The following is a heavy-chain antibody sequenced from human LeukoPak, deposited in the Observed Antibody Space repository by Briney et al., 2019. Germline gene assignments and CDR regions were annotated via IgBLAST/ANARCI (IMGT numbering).Heavy chain of an antibody. J-gene: IGHJ4*02. CDR3: PPLAYITD. Sequence: PGGSLRLSCTVSGFTFSRRWMHWVRQAPGKGLVWVAVIKNDGNSNYADSVKGRFIAARDDARNTVYLQMSSLRADDTAVYYCPPLAYITDWGQGTLVTVSS. D-gene: IGHD3-10*01. CDR1: GFTFSRRW. V-gene: IGHV3-74*01. CDR2: IKNDGNS.